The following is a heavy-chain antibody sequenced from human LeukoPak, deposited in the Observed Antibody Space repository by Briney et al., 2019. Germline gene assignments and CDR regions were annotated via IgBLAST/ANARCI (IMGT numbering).Heavy chain of an antibody. V-gene: IGHV3-33*06. CDR1: GFTFSSYG. CDR2: TWYDGSNK. CDR3: AEGMSAVTKIDY. J-gene: IGHJ4*02. D-gene: IGHD4-17*01. Sequence: QPGRSLRLSCAASGFTFSSYGMHWVRQAPGKGLEWVAVTWYDGSNKYYAESVKGRFTISRDNSKDTLYLQMGSLRAEDTAVYYCAEGMSAVTKIDYWGQGTLVTVSS.